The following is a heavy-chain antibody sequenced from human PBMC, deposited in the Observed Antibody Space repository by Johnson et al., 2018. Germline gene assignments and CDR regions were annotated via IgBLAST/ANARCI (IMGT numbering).Heavy chain of an antibody. CDR1: GFTFSSYW. J-gene: IGHJ6*03. CDR3: ASPKTPIYEFWSGYRLGNRYYYYYMDV. Sequence: VQLVQSGGGVVQPGGSLRLSCAASGFTFSSYWMSWVRQAPGKGLEWVANIKQDGSEKYYVDSVKGRFTISRDNAKNSLYLQMNSLRAEDTAVYYCASPKTPIYEFWSGYRLGNRYYYYYMDVWGKGTPFTVSS. CDR2: IKQDGSEK. V-gene: IGHV3-7*01. D-gene: IGHD3-3*01.